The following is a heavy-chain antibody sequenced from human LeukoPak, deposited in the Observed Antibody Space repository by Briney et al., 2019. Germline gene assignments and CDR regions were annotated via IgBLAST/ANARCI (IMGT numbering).Heavy chain of an antibody. J-gene: IGHJ4*02. CDR2: VSGGGGSK. Sequence: QPGGSLRLSCEASGFTFDNYAIGWVRQAPGKGLEWVSAVSGGGGSKYYADSVKGRFTISRDNSKNTLYLQVNSLRAEDTAVYYCARGGQYYSSGYSDYWGQGTLVTVSS. D-gene: IGHD3-22*01. CDR1: GFTFDNYA. CDR3: ARGGQYYSSGYSDY. V-gene: IGHV3-23*01.